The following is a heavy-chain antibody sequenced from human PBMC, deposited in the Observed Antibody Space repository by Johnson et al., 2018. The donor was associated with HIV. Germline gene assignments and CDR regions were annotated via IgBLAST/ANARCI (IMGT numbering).Heavy chain of an antibody. CDR1: GIIFSHYG. CDR2: IRYDGSNK. J-gene: IGHJ3*02. V-gene: IGHV3-33*08. Sequence: QVQLVESGGGVVQPGRSLRLSCTVSGIIFSHYGMHWVRQAPGKGLEWVAFIRYDGSNKYYADSVKGRFTVSRDNAKNSLYLQMNSLRAGDTAVYYCARVTNDAFDIWGQGTMVTVSS. CDR3: ARVTNDAFDI.